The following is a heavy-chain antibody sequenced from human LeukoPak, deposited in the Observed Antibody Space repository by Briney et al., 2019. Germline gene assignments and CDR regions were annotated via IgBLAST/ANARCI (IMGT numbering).Heavy chain of an antibody. J-gene: IGHJ3*02. CDR1: GGSISSYY. CDR3: ASAEYYYDETAGAFDI. CDR2: IYTSGST. Sequence: SETLSLTCTVSGGSISSYYWSWIRQPAGKGLEWIGRIYTSGSTNYNPSLKSRVTMSVDTSKNQFSLKLSSVTAADTAVYYCASAEYYYDETAGAFDIWGQGTMVTVSS. V-gene: IGHV4-4*07. D-gene: IGHD3-22*01.